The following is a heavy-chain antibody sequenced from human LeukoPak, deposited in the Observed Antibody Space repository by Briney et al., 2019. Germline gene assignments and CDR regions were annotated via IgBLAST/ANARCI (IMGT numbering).Heavy chain of an antibody. V-gene: IGHV3-15*01. D-gene: IGHD6-13*01. CDR2: IKSKTDGGTT. J-gene: IGHJ4*02. Sequence: GGSLRLSCAASGFTVSNAWMSWVRQAPGKGLEWGGRIKSKTDGGTTDYAAPVKGRFTISRDDSKNTLYLQMNSLKTEDTAVYYCTTDFRLAAPDLDYWGQGTLVTVSS. CDR1: GFTVSNAW. CDR3: TTDFRLAAPDLDY.